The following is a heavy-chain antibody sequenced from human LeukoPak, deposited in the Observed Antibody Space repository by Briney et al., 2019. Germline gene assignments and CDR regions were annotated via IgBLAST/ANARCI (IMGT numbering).Heavy chain of an antibody. CDR2: ITGDGGTT. V-gene: IGHV3-23*01. CDR3: AKDVNYGLYYCYYMDD. J-gene: IGHJ6*03. CDR1: GFTFRSYA. D-gene: IGHD1-7*01. Sequence: PGGSLRLSCAASGFTFRSYAMSWVRQAPGKGLEWVSDITGDGGTTYYADSVKGRFTISRDNSKNTLYLQMNRLRAEDTALYYCAKDVNYGLYYCYYMDDWGKGTTVTVSS.